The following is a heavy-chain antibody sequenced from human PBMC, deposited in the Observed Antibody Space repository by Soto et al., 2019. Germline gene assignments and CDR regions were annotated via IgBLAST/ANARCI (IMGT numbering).Heavy chain of an antibody. J-gene: IGHJ4*02. CDR3: AKSTHSSGYYYGIRIDY. V-gene: IGHV4-30-4*01. CDR2: IYYSGST. D-gene: IGHD3-22*01. Sequence: SETLSLTCTVSGGSISSGDYYWSWIRQPPGKGLEWIGYIYYSGSTYYNPSLKSRVTISVDTSKNQFSLKLSSVTAADTAVYYCAKSTHSSGYYYGIRIDYWGQGTLVTVSS. CDR1: GGSISSGDYY.